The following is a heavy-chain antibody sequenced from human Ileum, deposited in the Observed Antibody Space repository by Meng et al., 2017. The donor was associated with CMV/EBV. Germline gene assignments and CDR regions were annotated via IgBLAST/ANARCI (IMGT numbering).Heavy chain of an antibody. CDR3: ARDGDSSSFYPNYYGMDV. V-gene: IGHV3-30*02. D-gene: IGHD3-22*01. Sequence: GGSLRLSCAASGFTFSSYGIHWVRQAPGKGLEWVAFIRYDGTNKYYADSVKGRFTISRDNSNNTLYLQMNSLRAGDTAVYSCARDGDSSSFYPNYYGMDVWGQGTTVTVSS. J-gene: IGHJ6*02. CDR1: GFTFSSYG. CDR2: IRYDGTNK.